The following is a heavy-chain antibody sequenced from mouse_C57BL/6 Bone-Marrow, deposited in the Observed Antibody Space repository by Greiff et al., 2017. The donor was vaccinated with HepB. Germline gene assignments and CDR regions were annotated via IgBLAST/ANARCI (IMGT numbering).Heavy chain of an antibody. V-gene: IGHV5-6*01. D-gene: IGHD1-1*01. CDR3: ARHYGSSYPWFAY. CDR2: ISSGGSYT. J-gene: IGHJ3*01. Sequence: EVQLMESGGDLVKPGGSLKLSCAASGFTFSSYGMSWVRQTPDKRLEWVATISSGGSYTYYPDSVKGRFTISRDNAKNTLYLQMSSLKSEDTAMYYCARHYGSSYPWFAYWGQGTLVTVSA. CDR1: GFTFSSYG.